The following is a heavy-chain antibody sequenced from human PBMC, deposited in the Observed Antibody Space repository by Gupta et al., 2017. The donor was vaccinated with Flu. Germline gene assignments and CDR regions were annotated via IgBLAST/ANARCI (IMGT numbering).Heavy chain of an antibody. D-gene: IGHD3-10*01. V-gene: IGHV3-7*01. CDR2: IAADDSVK. CDR1: GFRFRSYW. Sequence: EEQLVESGGGLVQPGGSLRLSCAASGFRFRSYWMDWVRQAPGKGLEWVANIAADDSVKNYADFVKGRFTISRDDAKNSLYLQMNRLRAEDTAVYYCGRNRGWQQFDYWGQGALVTVSS. CDR3: GRNRGWQQFDY. J-gene: IGHJ4*02.